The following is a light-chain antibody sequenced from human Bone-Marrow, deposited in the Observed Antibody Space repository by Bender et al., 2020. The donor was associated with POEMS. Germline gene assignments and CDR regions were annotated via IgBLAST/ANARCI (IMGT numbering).Light chain of an antibody. CDR1: KIESVT. J-gene: IGLJ3*02. CDR2: DDT. CDR3: SSYAGGNNWV. V-gene: IGLV3-21*02. Sequence: SYVLTQPPSVSVAPGQTARISCGGDKIESVTVHWYQQKPGQAPVLVVYDDTSRPSGVPDRFSGSKSGNTASLTVSGLQSEDEADYYCSSYAGGNNWVFGGGTKLTVL.